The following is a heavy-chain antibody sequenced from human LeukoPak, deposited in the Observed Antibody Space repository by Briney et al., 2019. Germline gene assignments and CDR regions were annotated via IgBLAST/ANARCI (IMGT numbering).Heavy chain of an antibody. D-gene: IGHD5-24*01. J-gene: IGHJ4*02. CDR3: ARRDGYNSYYFDY. CDR2: IYYSGNT. CDR1: GGSISNYY. Sequence: PSETLSLTCTVSGGSISNYYWSWIRQPPGKGLEWIGYIYYSGNTNYNPSLKSRVTISVGTSKNQFSLKLSSVTAADTAVYYCARRDGYNSYYFDYWGQGTLVTVSS. V-gene: IGHV4-59*08.